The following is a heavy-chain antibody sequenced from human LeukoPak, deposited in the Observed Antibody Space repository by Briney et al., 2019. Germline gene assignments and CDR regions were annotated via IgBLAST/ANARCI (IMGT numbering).Heavy chain of an antibody. CDR1: GYKFTNYW. CDR3: ARLVVPAAISY. CDR2: INPDDSET. V-gene: IGHV5-51*01. D-gene: IGHD2-2*01. J-gene: IGHJ4*02. Sequence: GESLKISCQASGYKFTNYWIGWVRQMSGKGLEWMGIINPDDSETTYSPSFQGQDTISVDKSVSTAYLQWTSLKASDTAMYYCARLVVPAAISYWGQGTLVNVFS.